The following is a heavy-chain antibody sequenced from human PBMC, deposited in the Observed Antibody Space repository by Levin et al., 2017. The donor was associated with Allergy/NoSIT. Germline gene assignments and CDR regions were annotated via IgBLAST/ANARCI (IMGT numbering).Heavy chain of an antibody. J-gene: IGHJ6*02. CDR1: GFTFSSYA. V-gene: IGHV3-30*04. CDR3: ARDQAELELRPPASYGMDV. Sequence: GESLKISCAASGFTFSSYAMHWVRQAPGKGLEWVAVISYDGSNKYYADSVKGRFTISRDNSKNTLYLQMNSLRAEDTAVYYCARDQAELELRPPASYGMDVWGQGTTVTVSS. D-gene: IGHD1-7*01. CDR2: ISYDGSNK.